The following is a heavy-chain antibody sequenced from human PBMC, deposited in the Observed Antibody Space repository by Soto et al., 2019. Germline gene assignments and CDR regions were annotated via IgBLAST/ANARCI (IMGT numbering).Heavy chain of an antibody. CDR1: GFTFSSYA. CDR2: ISSNGGST. Sequence: GGSLRLSCAASGFTFSSYAMHWVRQAPGKGLEYVSAISSNGGSTYYANSVKGRFTISRDNSKNTLYLQMGSLRAEDMAVYYCASSTTTFNYYYYMDVWGKGTTVTVSS. D-gene: IGHD1-26*01. V-gene: IGHV3-64*01. CDR3: ASSTTTFNYYYYMDV. J-gene: IGHJ6*03.